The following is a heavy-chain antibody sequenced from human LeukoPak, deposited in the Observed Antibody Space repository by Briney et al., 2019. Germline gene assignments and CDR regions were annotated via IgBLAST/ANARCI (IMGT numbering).Heavy chain of an antibody. CDR1: GFTFSSYA. CDR3: AKARGSVGSFDY. CDR2: ISYDGSNK. D-gene: IGHD3-10*01. V-gene: IGHV3-30-3*01. Sequence: PGGSLRLSCAASGFTFSSYAMHWVRQAPGKGLEWVAVISYDGSNKYYADSVKGRFTISRDNSKNTLYLQMNSLRAEDTAVYYCAKARGSVGSFDYWGQGTLVTVSS. J-gene: IGHJ4*02.